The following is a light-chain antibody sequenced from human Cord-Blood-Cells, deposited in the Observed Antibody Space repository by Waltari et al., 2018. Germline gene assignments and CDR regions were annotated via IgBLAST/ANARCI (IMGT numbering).Light chain of an antibody. CDR1: QSVSSN. Sequence: EIVMTQSPATLSVSPGERATLSCRASQSVSSNLAWYQQKPGQAPRLLIYGASTRATSIPARVSGSGSGTEFTLTISSLQSEDFAVYYCQQYNNWPPWTCGQGTKVEIK. J-gene: IGKJ1*01. CDR3: QQYNNWPPWT. CDR2: GAS. V-gene: IGKV3-15*01.